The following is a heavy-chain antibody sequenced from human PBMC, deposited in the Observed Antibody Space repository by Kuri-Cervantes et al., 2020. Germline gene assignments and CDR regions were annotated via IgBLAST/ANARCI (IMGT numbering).Heavy chain of an antibody. CDR2: ISGSGGSI. Sequence: GGSLRLSCAASGFTFSSYAMSWVRQAPGKGLEWVSAISGSGGSIYYADSVKGRFTISRDNAKNSLYLQMNSLRAEDTAVYYCAKDYYPALYYYDSSGYYGALDYWGQGTLVTVSS. CDR1: GFTFSSYA. V-gene: IGHV3-23*01. J-gene: IGHJ4*02. D-gene: IGHD3-22*01. CDR3: AKDYYPALYYYDSSGYYGALDY.